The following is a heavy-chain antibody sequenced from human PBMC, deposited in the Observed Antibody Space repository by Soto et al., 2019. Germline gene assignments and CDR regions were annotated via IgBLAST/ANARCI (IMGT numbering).Heavy chain of an antibody. CDR2: IFYGGST. Sequence: QVQLQESGPGLVKPSQTLSLTCTVSGGSISSGDYYWSWIRQPPGKGLEWFGYIFYGGSTYYNPSLKSRVTMSVDTSKNQFSLKLSSVTAADTAVYYCARAVRGSYYDYWGQGTLVTVSS. CDR3: ARAVRGSYYDY. J-gene: IGHJ4*02. V-gene: IGHV4-30-4*01. D-gene: IGHD1-26*01. CDR1: GGSISSGDYY.